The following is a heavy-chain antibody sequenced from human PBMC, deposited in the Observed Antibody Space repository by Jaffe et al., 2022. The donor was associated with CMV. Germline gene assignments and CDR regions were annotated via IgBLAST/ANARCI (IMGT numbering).Heavy chain of an antibody. D-gene: IGHD6-13*01. CDR3: ARAPYSSSCWFDP. CDR1: GGSFSGYY. V-gene: IGHV4-34*01. CDR2: INHSGST. Sequence: QVQLQQWGAGLLKPSETLSLTCAVYGGSFSGYYWSWIRQPPGKGLEWIGEINHSGSTNYNPSLKSRVTISVDTSKNQFSLKLSSVTAADTAVYYCARAPYSSSCWFDPWGQGTLVTVSS. J-gene: IGHJ5*02.